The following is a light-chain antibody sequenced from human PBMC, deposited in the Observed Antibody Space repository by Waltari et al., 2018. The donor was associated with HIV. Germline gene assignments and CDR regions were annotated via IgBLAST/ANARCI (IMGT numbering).Light chain of an antibody. V-gene: IGLV3-21*02. CDR2: DDR. J-gene: IGLJ1*01. CDR1: NIGGKS. Sequence: SYDLTQPPSVSVAPGQTARITCGGNNIGGKSVHWYQLRPGQAPVLVVYDDRDRPSGIPERFSGSNSGDTATLTVGWAEAGDEADYYCQVWDSNSAFFGSGTKVTVL. CDR3: QVWDSNSAF.